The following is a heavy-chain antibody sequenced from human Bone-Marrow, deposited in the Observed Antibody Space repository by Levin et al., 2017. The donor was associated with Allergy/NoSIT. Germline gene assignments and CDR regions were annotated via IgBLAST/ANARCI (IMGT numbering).Heavy chain of an antibody. J-gene: IGHJ4*02. CDR3: ATVLF. V-gene: IGHV3-48*03. D-gene: IGHD3-10*01. CDR2: ISSSGTTT. Sequence: GESLKISCVGSGFIFSAYEIHWVRQAPGKGLEWVSYISSSGTTTHDAESVKGRFIISRDNAKNSLYLQMNSLRVEDTAMYYCATVLFWGQGTPVSVSS. CDR1: GFIFSAYE.